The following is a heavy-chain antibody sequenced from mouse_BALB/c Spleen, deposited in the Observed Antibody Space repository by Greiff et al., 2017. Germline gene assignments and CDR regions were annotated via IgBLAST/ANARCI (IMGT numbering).Heavy chain of an antibody. CDR2: ISSGGSYT. V-gene: IGHV5-6*01. CDR1: GFTFSSYG. CDR3: ASIYYYGSSPHYYAMDY. J-gene: IGHJ4*01. D-gene: IGHD1-1*01. Sequence: EVMLVESGGDLVKPGGSLKLSCAASGFTFSSYGMSWVRQTPDKRLEWVATISSGGSYTYYPDSVKGRFTISRDNAKNTLYLQMSSLKSEDTAMYYCASIYYYGSSPHYYAMDYWGQGTSVTVSS.